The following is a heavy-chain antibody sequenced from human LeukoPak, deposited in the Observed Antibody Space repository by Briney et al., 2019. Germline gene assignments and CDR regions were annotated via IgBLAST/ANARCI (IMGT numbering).Heavy chain of an antibody. D-gene: IGHD6-13*01. CDR3: ARGPRRIAAAGTVRLRHFQH. Sequence: PSETLSLTCAVYGGSFSGYYWSWIRQPPGKGLEWIGEINHSGSTNYNPSLKSRVTISVDTSKNQFSLKLSSVTAADTAVYYCARGPRRIAAAGTVRLRHFQHWGQGTLVTVSS. CDR2: INHSGST. J-gene: IGHJ1*01. CDR1: GGSFSGYY. V-gene: IGHV4-34*01.